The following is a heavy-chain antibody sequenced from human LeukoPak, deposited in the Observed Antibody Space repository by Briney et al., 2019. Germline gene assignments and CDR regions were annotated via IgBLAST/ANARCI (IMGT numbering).Heavy chain of an antibody. CDR3: ARVKFGSGKYCSSTSCYYYYGMDV. CDR2: IIPSFGTA. J-gene: IGHJ6*02. V-gene: IGHV1-69*13. D-gene: IGHD2-2*01. Sequence: GASVKVSCKASGGTFSSYAISWVRQAPGQGLEWTGGIIPSFGTANYAQKFQGRVTITADESTSTAYMELSSLRSEDTAVYYCARVKFGSGKYCSSTSCYYYYGMDVWGQGTTVTVSS. CDR1: GGTFSSYA.